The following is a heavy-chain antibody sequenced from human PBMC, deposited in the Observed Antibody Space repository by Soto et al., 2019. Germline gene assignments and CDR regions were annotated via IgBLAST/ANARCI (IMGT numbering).Heavy chain of an antibody. CDR3: ARVRTENYYGMDV. J-gene: IGHJ6*02. Sequence: GGSLRLSCADSGFSFRNYWMSWVRQAPGKGLEWVANIKQDETEKYYVESVKGRFAISRDNGKNTLYLQMNNLRAEDTAVYYCARVRTENYYGMDVWGQGTTVTVSS. CDR1: GFSFRNYW. CDR2: IKQDETEK. V-gene: IGHV3-7*05.